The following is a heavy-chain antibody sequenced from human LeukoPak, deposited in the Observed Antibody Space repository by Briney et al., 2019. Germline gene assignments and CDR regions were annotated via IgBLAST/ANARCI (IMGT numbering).Heavy chain of an antibody. J-gene: IGHJ4*02. D-gene: IGHD2-15*01. V-gene: IGHV3-9*01. CDR3: AKDSYCSGGSCYGGLDY. CDR2: ISWNSGDI. Sequence: PGRSLRLSCAASGFTFDDYAMHWVRQAPGKGLEWVSGISWNSGDIGYADSVKGRFTISRDNAKNSLYLQMNSLRAEDTALYYCAKDSYCSGGSCYGGLDYWGQGTLVTVSS. CDR1: GFTFDDYA.